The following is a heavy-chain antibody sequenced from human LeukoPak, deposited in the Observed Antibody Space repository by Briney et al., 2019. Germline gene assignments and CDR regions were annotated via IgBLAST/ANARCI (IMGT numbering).Heavy chain of an antibody. Sequence: QSGGSLRLSCAASGCTFDDYAMHWVRQAPGKGLEWVSGISWNSGSIGYADSVKGRFTISRDNAKNSLYLQTNSLRAEDTALYYCAKDNYDSSGCDYWGQGTLVTVSS. CDR1: GCTFDDYA. CDR3: AKDNYDSSGCDY. J-gene: IGHJ4*02. CDR2: ISWNSGSI. V-gene: IGHV3-9*01. D-gene: IGHD3-22*01.